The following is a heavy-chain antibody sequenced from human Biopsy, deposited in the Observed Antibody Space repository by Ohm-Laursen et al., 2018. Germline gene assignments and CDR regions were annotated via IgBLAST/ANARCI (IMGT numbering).Heavy chain of an antibody. D-gene: IGHD2-15*01. CDR3: ARRGSGGRSFDH. J-gene: IGHJ4*02. CDR1: GGSISSDY. Sequence: SETLSLTWTVSGGSISSDYWSWIRQPPGKGPEWIGDISDSGSTNYKPSLKSRVIISVDTSKNQFSLNLSSVTAADTAVYYCARRGSGGRSFDHWGQGTLVTVSS. V-gene: IGHV4-59*08. CDR2: ISDSGST.